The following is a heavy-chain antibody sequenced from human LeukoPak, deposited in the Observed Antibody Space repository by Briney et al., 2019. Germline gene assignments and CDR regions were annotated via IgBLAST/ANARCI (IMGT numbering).Heavy chain of an antibody. CDR3: ARESGYSGPFDN. Sequence: SETLSLTCAVSGGSISSTYWWSWVRQPPGMGLEWIGEIFHSGSTNYNPSLKSRVTISVDKSKNQFSLKLSSVTAADTAVYYCARESGYSGPFDNWGQGTLVTVSS. CDR2: IFHSGST. J-gene: IGHJ4*02. V-gene: IGHV4-4*02. D-gene: IGHD5-12*01. CDR1: GGSISSTYW.